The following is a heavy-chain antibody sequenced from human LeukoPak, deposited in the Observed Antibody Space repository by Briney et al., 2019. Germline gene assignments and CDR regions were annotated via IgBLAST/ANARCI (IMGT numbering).Heavy chain of an antibody. CDR2: INPNSGGT. D-gene: IGHD6-19*01. Sequence: ASVKVSCKASGYTFTGYYMHWVRQAPGQGLEWMGWINPNSGGTNYAQKFQGRVTMTRDTSIGTAYMELSRLRSDDTAVYYCARGIAVAGVAFDIWGQGTMVTVSS. J-gene: IGHJ3*02. CDR1: GYTFTGYY. CDR3: ARGIAVAGVAFDI. V-gene: IGHV1-2*02.